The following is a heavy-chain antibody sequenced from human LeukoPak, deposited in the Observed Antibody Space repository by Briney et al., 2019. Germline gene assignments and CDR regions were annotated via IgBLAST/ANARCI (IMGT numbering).Heavy chain of an antibody. J-gene: IGHJ5*02. D-gene: IGHD3-9*01. CDR1: GGSVSDYY. V-gene: IGHV4-59*02. CDR3: ATLTGYSSESWFDP. CDR2: IYHTGST. Sequence: SETLSLTCTISGGSVSDYYWSWIRQSPGKGLEWIGYIYHTGSTSYSPSLKSRVTISVDTSKNQFSLKLSSVTAADTAVYYCATLTGYSSESWFDPWGQGILVTVSS.